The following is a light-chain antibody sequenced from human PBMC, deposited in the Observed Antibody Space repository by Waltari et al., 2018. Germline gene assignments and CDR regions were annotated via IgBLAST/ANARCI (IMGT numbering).Light chain of an antibody. J-gene: IGKJ5*01. CDR1: ESGSSN. CDR2: DAS. V-gene: IGKV3-15*01. Sequence: EIVVTQYPATLSGAAGERVTLSCRTSESGSSNIAWYQQKPGQVLRLLLYDASTRATDTPARFRGSGSGTGFTLTISSLQSEDFAVYYCQQYNKWPPITFGQGTRLEIK. CDR3: QQYNKWPPIT.